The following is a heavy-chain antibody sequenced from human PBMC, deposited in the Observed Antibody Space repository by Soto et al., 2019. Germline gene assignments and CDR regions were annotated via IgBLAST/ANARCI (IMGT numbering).Heavy chain of an antibody. CDR1: GDSVSSKSAA. CDR3: VRVDRSDADS. D-gene: IGHD1-26*01. Sequence: AQTHSLSCAISGDSVSSKSAALDWIRQSPSRGLEWLGRTRYLSKWYNEYAPSVKSRITINADTSQNHVSLQLESVTPEDTAVYFFVRVDRSDADSWAQGT. V-gene: IGHV6-1*01. J-gene: IGHJ5*02. CDR2: TRYLSKWYN.